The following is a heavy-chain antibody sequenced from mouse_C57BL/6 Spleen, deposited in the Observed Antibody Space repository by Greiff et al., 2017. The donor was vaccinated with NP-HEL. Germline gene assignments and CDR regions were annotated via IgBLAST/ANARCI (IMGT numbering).Heavy chain of an antibody. V-gene: IGHV1-22*01. CDR2: INPNNGGT. D-gene: IGHD2-3*01. Sequence: EVQLQQSGPELVKPGASVKMSCKASGYTFTDYNMHWVKQSHGKSLAWIGYINPNNGGTSYNQKFKGKATLTVNKSSSTAYMELRSLTSEDSAVYYCARSNGYYPYWYFDVWGTGTTVTVSS. CDR1: GYTFTDYN. CDR3: ARSNGYYPYWYFDV. J-gene: IGHJ1*03.